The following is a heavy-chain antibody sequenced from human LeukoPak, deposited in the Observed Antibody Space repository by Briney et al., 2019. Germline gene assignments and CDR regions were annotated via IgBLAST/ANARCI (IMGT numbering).Heavy chain of an antibody. CDR1: GFTFSSYW. CDR2: IKQDGSEK. D-gene: IGHD3-16*01. CDR3: VRGGGSFDS. V-gene: IGHV3-7*04. J-gene: IGHJ4*02. Sequence: GGSLRLSCAASGFTFSSYWMHWVRQAPGKGLEWVANIKQDGSEKYYVDSVKGRFTISRDNAKNSLYLQMNSLRVEDTAVYYCVRGGGSFDSWGQGTLVTVSS.